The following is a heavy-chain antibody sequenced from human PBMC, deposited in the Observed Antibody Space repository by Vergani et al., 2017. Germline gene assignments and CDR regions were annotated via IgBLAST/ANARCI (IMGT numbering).Heavy chain of an antibody. CDR2: IIPIFGTA. CDR3: AREGYSSGWPLPYFDY. Sequence: QVPLVQSGAEVKKPGSSVKVSCKASGGPFSSYALSWVRQAPGQGLEWMGGIIPIFGTANYAQKFQGRVTITADESTSTAYMELSSLRSEDTAVYYCAREGYSSGWPLPYFDYWGQGTLVTVSS. J-gene: IGHJ4*02. CDR1: GGPFSSYA. V-gene: IGHV1-69*01. D-gene: IGHD6-19*01.